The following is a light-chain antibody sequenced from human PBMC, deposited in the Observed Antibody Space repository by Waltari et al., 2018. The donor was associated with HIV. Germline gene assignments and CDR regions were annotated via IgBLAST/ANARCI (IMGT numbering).Light chain of an antibody. CDR1: TPTIGAGYD. J-gene: IGLJ2*01. CDR2: GNT. CDR3: QSYDNALSGSL. Sequence: QSVLTQPPSVSGAPGQRVPISCTGTTPTIGAGYDVHWYQQLPGPAPKLLVFGNTNRPSGVPDRFSGSKSGTSASLAITGLQAGDEGDYYCQSYDNALSGSLFGGGTKVTVL. V-gene: IGLV1-40*01.